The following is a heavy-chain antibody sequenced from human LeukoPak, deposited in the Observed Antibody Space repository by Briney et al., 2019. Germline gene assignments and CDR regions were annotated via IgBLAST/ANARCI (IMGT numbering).Heavy chain of an antibody. D-gene: IGHD3-10*01. V-gene: IGHV3-30-3*01. J-gene: IGHJ4*02. CDR1: GFTFSSYA. CDR3: ARDFSMVLDY. Sequence: PGGSLRLSCAASGFTFSSYAMHWVRPAPGKGLEWVAVISYDGSNKYYADSVKGRFTISRDNSKNTLYLQMNSLRAEDTAVYYCARDFSMVLDYWGQGTLVTVSS. CDR2: ISYDGSNK.